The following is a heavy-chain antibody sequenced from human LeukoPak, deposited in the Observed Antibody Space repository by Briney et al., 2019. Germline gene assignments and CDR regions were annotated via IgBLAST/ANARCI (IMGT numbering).Heavy chain of an antibody. V-gene: IGHV7-4-1*02. J-gene: IGHJ4*02. D-gene: IGHD3-3*01. CDR2: INTNTGNP. CDR3: ARESEINDFWSGYPDY. CDR1: GYTFTSYA. Sequence: RASVKVSCKASGYTFTSYAMNWVRQAPGQGLEWMGWINTNTGNPTYAQGFTGRFVCSLDTSVSTAYLQISSLKAEDTAVYYCARESEINDFWSGYPDYWGQGTLVTVSS.